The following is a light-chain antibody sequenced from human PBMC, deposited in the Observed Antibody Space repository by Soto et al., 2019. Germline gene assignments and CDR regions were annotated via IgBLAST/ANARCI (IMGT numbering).Light chain of an antibody. CDR2: AAS. V-gene: IGKV1-9*01. CDR3: QQYNGYWT. CDR1: QDISSY. Sequence: DIQLTQSPSFLSASVGDRVTITCRASQDISSYLAWYQQRPGKVPRFLTHAASTLQSGVPSRFSATGSGTTFTLTISSLQPEDIATYYCQQYNGYWTFGQGTKVEIK. J-gene: IGKJ1*01.